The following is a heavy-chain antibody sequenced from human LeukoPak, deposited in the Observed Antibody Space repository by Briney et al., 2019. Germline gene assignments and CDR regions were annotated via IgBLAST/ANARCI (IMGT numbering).Heavy chain of an antibody. Sequence: SETLSLTCAVYGGSFNGYYWSWIRQPPGKGLEWIGEINHSGSTNYNPSLKSRVTISVDTSKNQFSLKLSSVTAADTAVYYCARGRRLGNHLDYWGQGTLVTVSS. CDR2: INHSGST. J-gene: IGHJ4*02. D-gene: IGHD4-23*01. CDR1: GGSFNGYY. V-gene: IGHV4-34*01. CDR3: ARGRRLGNHLDY.